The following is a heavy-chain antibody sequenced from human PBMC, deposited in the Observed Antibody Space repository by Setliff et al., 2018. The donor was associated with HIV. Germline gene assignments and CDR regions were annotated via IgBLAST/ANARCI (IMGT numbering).Heavy chain of an antibody. D-gene: IGHD3-22*01. J-gene: IGHJ6*03. CDR2: IYYTGDT. CDR3: ARRPYDSSGGYYYYYMDV. V-gene: IGHV4-31*03. CDR1: GGSINSGEYY. Sequence: PSETLSLTCTVSGGSINSGEYYWSWSRQHPGKGLEWIGYIYYTGDTYYNPPLKSRVTMSIDTSKNQFSLKLSSVTAADTAVYYCARRPYDSSGGYYYYYMDVWGKGTTVTVSS.